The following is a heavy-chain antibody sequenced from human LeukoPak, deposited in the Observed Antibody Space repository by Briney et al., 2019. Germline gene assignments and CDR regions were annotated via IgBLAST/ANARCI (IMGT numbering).Heavy chain of an antibody. J-gene: IGHJ4*02. V-gene: IGHV3-21*01. CDR3: ARVVSRGWRVDY. CDR2: ISSGSSYI. CDR1: KFTFSSYT. D-gene: IGHD6-19*01. Sequence: PGGSLRLSCAASKFTFSSYTMNWVRQAPGKGLEWVSSISSGSSYIYYADSVKGRFTISRDNAKNSLYLQMNSLRAEDTAVYYCARVVSRGWRVDYWGQGTLVTVSS.